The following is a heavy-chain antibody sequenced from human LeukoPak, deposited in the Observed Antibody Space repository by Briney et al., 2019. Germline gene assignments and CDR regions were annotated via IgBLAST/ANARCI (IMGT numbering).Heavy chain of an antibody. J-gene: IGHJ4*02. D-gene: IGHD3-10*01. V-gene: IGHV3-30*04. CDR2: ISYDGSNK. CDR3: ASYYYGSGSYYNGTDY. Sequence: PGRSLRLSCAASGFTFSSYAMHWVRQAPGKGLEWVAVISYDGSNKYYADSVKGRFTISRDNSKNTLYLQMNSLRAEDTAVYYCASYYYGSGSYYNGTDYWGQGTLVTVSS. CDR1: GFTFSSYA.